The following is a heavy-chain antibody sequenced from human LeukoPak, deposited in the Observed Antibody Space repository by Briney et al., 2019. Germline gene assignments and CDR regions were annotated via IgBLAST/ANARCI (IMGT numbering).Heavy chain of an antibody. CDR2: IYYGGNT. Sequence: SETLSLTCTVSGGSISGYYWSWIRQPPGKGLEWIGYIYYGGNTNYNPSLKSRVTISIDTSKNQFSLKLSSVTAADTAVYYCARDGRHCSRTSCYTGMAYHYYYMDVWGKGTTVTVSS. J-gene: IGHJ6*03. V-gene: IGHV4-59*01. CDR1: GGSISGYY. D-gene: IGHD2-2*02. CDR3: ARDGRHCSRTSCYTGMAYHYYYMDV.